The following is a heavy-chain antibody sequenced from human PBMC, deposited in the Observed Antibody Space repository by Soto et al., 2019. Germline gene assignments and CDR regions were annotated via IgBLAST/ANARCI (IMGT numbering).Heavy chain of an antibody. CDR2: INPNSGNT. V-gene: IGHV1-2*02. Sequence: AASVKVSCKPSGYTFTDYYIHWVRQAPGQGLEWMGWINPNSGNTNYAQRFQGRVTMTRDTSISTVYMYLSSLRFDDTAVYYCARVMSSGWYGDYWGQGTLVTVSS. D-gene: IGHD6-19*01. CDR3: ARVMSSGWYGDY. J-gene: IGHJ4*02. CDR1: GYTFTDYY.